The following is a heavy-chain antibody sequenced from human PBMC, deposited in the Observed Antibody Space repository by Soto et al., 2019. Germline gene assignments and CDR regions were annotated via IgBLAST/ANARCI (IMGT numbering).Heavy chain of an antibody. CDR2: VVLILNII. V-gene: IGHV1-69*02. CDR1: GGTFSDYT. D-gene: IGHD3-10*01. Sequence: QVQLVQSGAEVKKPGSSVKVSCKVSGGTFSDYTITWVRQAPGQGLEWMGRVVLILNIINYAPKFHGRVPITADKSASTVYMDLTSLTSADTAVYYCARGREWFGPWGQGTLVTVSA. J-gene: IGHJ5*02. CDR3: ARGREWFGP.